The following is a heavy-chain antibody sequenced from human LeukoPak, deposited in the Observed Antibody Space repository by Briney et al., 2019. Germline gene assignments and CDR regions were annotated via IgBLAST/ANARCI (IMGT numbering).Heavy chain of an antibody. CDR3: ASSPISSHGGAFDI. CDR1: GGSISSYY. J-gene: IGHJ3*02. D-gene: IGHD3-3*01. CDR2: IYYSGST. V-gene: IGHV4-59*08. Sequence: PSETLSLTCTVSGGSISSYYWSWIRQPPGKGLEWIGYIYYSGSTNYNPSLKSRVTISVDTSKNQFSLKLSSVTAADTAVYYCASSPISSHGGAFDIWGQGTMVTVSS.